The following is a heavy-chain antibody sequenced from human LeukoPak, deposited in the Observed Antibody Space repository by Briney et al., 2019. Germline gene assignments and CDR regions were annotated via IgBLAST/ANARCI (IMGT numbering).Heavy chain of an antibody. J-gene: IGHJ4*02. CDR1: GYTFNNYW. D-gene: IGHD1-26*01. CDR3: VRQGLQSGTYPAY. Sequence: GESLKISCKASGYTFNNYWIGWVRQMPGRGLEWMGMLYPDGSATTYHPSFEGRVTISADKSVTTAYLEWNSLKASDTALYYCVRQGLQSGTYPAYWGPGTLVAVSS. CDR2: LYPDGSAT. V-gene: IGHV5-51*01.